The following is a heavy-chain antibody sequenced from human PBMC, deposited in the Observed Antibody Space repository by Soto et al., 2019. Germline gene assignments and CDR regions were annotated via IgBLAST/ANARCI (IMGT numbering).Heavy chain of an antibody. J-gene: IGHJ4*02. CDR1: GYTFTSYA. CDR3: AKDNMISFGGLIGPPDH. V-gene: IGHV1-3*01. Sequence: PAASVKVSCKASGYTFTSYAMNWVRQAPGQRLEWMGWINAGNGNTKYSQKFQGRVTITRDTSASTAYMELSSLRVEDTAVYYCAKDNMISFGGLIGPPDHWGQGALVTVSS. D-gene: IGHD3-16*02. CDR2: INAGNGNT.